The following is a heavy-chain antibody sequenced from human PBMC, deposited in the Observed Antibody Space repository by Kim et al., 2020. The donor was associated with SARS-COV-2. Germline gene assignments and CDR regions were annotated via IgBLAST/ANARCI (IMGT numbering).Heavy chain of an antibody. CDR1: GYTFTSYD. D-gene: IGHD2-2*01. Sequence: ASVKVSCKASGYTFTSYDINWVRQATGQGLEWMGWMNPNSGNTGYAQKFQGRVTMTRNTSISTAYMELSSLRSEDTAVYYCARGLIVVVPAAIEYYYYYGMDVWGQGTTVTVSS. CDR3: ARGLIVVVPAAIEYYYYYGMDV. J-gene: IGHJ6*02. V-gene: IGHV1-8*01. CDR2: MNPNSGNT.